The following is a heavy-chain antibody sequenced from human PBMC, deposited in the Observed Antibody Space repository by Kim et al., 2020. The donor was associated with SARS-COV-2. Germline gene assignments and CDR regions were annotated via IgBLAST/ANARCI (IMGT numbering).Heavy chain of an antibody. D-gene: IGHD3-10*01. CDR3: EKGEAVRGVKGVNFEY. V-gene: IGHV3-23*01. CDR1: GFTFSRYA. Sequence: GGSLRLSCAASGFTFSRYALTWVRQAPGKGLEWVSTISGGGGNTYYADSVKGRFTFSRDTTKSTLYLLMYNLRAEDAAVYSYEKGEAVRGVKGVNFEYWGQGTLVTVSS. CDR2: ISGGGGNT. J-gene: IGHJ4*02.